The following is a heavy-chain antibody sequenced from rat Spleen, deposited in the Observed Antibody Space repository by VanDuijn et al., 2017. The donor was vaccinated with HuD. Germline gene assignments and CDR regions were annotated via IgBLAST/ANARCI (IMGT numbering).Heavy chain of an antibody. Sequence: QVQLKESGPGLVQPSQTLSLTCTVAGFSPTSYNVHWVRQPPGKGLEWMGGIWDDETTDYNPALKSRLSISRDTSKSQVFLRMDSLQTDDTAIYFCSCDGYYWGQGVMVTVSS. D-gene: IGHD1-12*03. CDR2: IWDDETT. J-gene: IGHJ2*01. CDR3: SCDGYY. CDR1: GFSPTSYN. V-gene: IGHV2-1*01.